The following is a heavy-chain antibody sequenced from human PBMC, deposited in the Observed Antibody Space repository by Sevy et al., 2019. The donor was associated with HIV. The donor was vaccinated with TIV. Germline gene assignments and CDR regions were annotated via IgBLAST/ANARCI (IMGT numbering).Heavy chain of an antibody. D-gene: IGHD3-22*01. J-gene: IGHJ4*02. CDR1: GSTLTKLS. V-gene: IGHV1-24*01. CDR3: ATTKDYYDSSGSPFDY. Sequence: ASVKVSCKVSGSTLTKLSMHWVRQVPGKGLEWMVSFDPEDGETIYARKFQGRVTMTEDTSTDTAYMVLSSLRSEDTAVYYCATTKDYYDSSGSPFDYRGQGTLVTVSS. CDR2: FDPEDGET.